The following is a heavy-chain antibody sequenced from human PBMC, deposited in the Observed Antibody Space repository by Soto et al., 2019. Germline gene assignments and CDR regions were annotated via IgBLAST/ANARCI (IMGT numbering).Heavy chain of an antibody. J-gene: IGHJ1*01. CDR1: GYTFPDYG. CDR3: ARERDDSRWSNAENFQH. Sequence: QVQLVQSGAEVKKPGASVKVSCKASGYTFPDYGIHWVRQAPGQGLEWMGWINTYNGNTNYAQKLQGRVTMTRDTSTSTAYMDLRSLRFDDTALYYCARERDDSRWSNAENFQHWGQGTLVTVSS. V-gene: IGHV1-18*01. CDR2: INTYNGNT. D-gene: IGHD6-6*01.